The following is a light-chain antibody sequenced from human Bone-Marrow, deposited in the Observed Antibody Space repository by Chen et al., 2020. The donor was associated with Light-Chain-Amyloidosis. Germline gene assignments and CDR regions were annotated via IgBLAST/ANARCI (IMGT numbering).Light chain of an antibody. CDR2: GNR. Sequence: QSLMTQPPSVSGAPGQTVTIYCTGTITNAGAGYDVQWYQQTPGTAPKLLIYGNRTRPSGVPHRFSGSKSGTSASLTITGLQTEDEADYHCQSYDNTLNGWVFGGGTKLTVL. CDR3: QSYDNTLNGWV. J-gene: IGLJ3*02. CDR1: ITNAGAGYD. V-gene: IGLV1-40*01.